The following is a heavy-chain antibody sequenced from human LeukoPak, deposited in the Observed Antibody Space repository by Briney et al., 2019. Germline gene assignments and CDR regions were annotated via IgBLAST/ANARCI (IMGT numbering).Heavy chain of an antibody. D-gene: IGHD4-11*01. CDR3: ASAGGLHSAYYYYYYYMDV. J-gene: IGHJ6*03. CDR1: GYTFTSYG. V-gene: IGHV1-18*01. Sequence: ASVKVSCXASGYTFTSYGISWVRQARGQGLEWMGWISAYNGNTNYAQKLQGRVTMTTDTSTSTAYMELRSLRSDDTAVYYCASAGGLHSAYYYYYYYMDVWGKGTTVTVSS. CDR2: ISAYNGNT.